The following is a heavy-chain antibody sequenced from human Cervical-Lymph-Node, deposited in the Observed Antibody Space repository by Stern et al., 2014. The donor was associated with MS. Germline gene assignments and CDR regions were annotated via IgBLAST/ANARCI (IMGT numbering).Heavy chain of an antibody. Sequence: QVQLGESGAEVKKPGASVKVSCKASGSTFTSYGISWVRQAPGQGLEWLGLTNTYNGKTYYAHTVQGRATMNKDTATDTAYMELRSLRSDDTAVYYCAREWELRYWGQGTLVTVSS. CDR3: AREWELRY. V-gene: IGHV1-18*01. CDR2: TNTYNGKT. CDR1: GSTFTSYG. D-gene: IGHD1-26*01. J-gene: IGHJ4*02.